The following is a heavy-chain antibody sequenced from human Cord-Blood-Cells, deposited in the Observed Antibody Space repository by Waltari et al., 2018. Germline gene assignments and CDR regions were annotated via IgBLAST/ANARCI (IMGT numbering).Heavy chain of an antibody. V-gene: IGHV4-38-2*02. D-gene: IGHD1-26*01. CDR2: IYHSGST. J-gene: IGHJ4*02. CDR3: ARDQTRGSYLY. Sequence: QVQLQESGPGLVKPSETLSLTCTVSGYSISSGYYWGWIRQPPGKGLEWIGSIYHSGSTYSTPSLKGRVTIAVDTSKNQFSLKLSSVTAADTAVYYCARDQTRGSYLYWGQGTLVTVSS. CDR1: GYSISSGYY.